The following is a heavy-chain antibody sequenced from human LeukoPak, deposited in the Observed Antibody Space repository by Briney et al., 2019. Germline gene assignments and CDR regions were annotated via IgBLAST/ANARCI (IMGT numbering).Heavy chain of an antibody. CDR1: GYTFTSYY. V-gene: IGHV1-46*01. CDR3: ARGPQKAYDIVSGSYRYHFDY. D-gene: IGHD3-16*02. J-gene: IGHJ4*02. CDR2: INSSGGST. Sequence: ASVKVSCKASGYTFTSYYMHWVRQAPGQGLEWMGIINSSGGSTSYAQKFQGRVTMTRDMSTSTVYMELSSLRSEDTAVYYCARGPQKAYDIVSGSYRYHFDYWGQGTLVTVSS.